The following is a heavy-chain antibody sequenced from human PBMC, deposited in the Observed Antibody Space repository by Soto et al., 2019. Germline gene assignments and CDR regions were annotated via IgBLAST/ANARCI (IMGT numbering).Heavy chain of an antibody. CDR2: INHRGTT. V-gene: IGHV4-34*01. CDR3: ARGPFNHGLATWGLDV. CDR1: GGSFSGYY. Sequence: QVQLQQWGAGLLKPSETLSLTCGVSGGSFSGYYWTWIRQSPGKGLEWIAEINHRGTTNYNPSLESRVTISMDTSKHQFALSLRFVTAADTAVFYCARGPFNHGLATWGLDVWGQGTTVTVSS. J-gene: IGHJ6*02. D-gene: IGHD3-9*01.